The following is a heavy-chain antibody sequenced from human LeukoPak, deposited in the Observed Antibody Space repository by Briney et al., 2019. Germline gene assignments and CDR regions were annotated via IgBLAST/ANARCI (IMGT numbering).Heavy chain of an antibody. Sequence: GASVKVSCKASGYTFTSYAMHWVRQAPGQRLEWMGWINAGNGNTKYSQKFQGRVTITRDTSASTAYMELSSLRSEDTAVYYCARDPRHGCGGGCYHYYFDYWGQGTLVTVSS. CDR3: ARDPRHGCGGGCYHYYFDY. D-gene: IGHD2-21*02. CDR2: INAGNGNT. J-gene: IGHJ4*02. V-gene: IGHV1-3*01. CDR1: GYTFTSYA.